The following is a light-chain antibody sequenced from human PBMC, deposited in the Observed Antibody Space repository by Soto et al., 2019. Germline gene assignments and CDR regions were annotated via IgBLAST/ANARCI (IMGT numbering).Light chain of an antibody. V-gene: IGLV2-14*03. CDR1: SSDVGAYNY. CDR2: EVS. J-gene: IGLJ7*01. Sequence: QSDLTQPASVSGSPGQSITISCTGTSSDVGAYNYVSWYQQHPGKAPKLIIYEVSDRPSGVSNRFSGSKSGNTASLTISGLQAEDEADYYCSSYLGSSTVFGGGTQLTVL. CDR3: SSYLGSSTV.